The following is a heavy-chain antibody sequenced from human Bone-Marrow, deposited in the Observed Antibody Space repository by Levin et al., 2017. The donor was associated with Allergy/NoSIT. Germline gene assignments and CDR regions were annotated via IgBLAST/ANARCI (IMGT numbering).Heavy chain of an antibody. Sequence: GGSLRLSCAASGFTFSSYSMNWVRQAPGKGLEWVSSISGSSSYKYYADSVKGRFTISRDNAKNSLYLQMNSLRAEDTAVYYCARDGIVVMTANYFDSWGQGTLVTVSS. CDR3: ARDGIVVMTANYFDS. CDR2: ISGSSSYK. J-gene: IGHJ4*02. CDR1: GFTFSSYS. V-gene: IGHV3-21*01. D-gene: IGHD2-21*02.